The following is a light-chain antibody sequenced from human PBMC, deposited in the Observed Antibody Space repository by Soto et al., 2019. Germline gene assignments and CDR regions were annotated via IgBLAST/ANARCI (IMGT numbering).Light chain of an antibody. CDR2: GTS. J-gene: IGKJ5*01. V-gene: IGKV3-20*01. Sequence: EIVLTQSPGTLSLSPGERATLSCRASQSVSSSYLAWYQQKPGQAPRLLIYGTSSRATGIPDTFSGSGSGTNVTLTISRVEHEDFTVYFCQHYGGSPLVTFGQGTRLEIK. CDR1: QSVSSSY. CDR3: QHYGGSPLVT.